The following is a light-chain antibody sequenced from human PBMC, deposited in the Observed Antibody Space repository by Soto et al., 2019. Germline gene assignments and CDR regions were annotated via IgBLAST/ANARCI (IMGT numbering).Light chain of an antibody. CDR2: KAS. CDR1: QSVGSW. J-gene: IGKJ1*01. Sequence: DIQMTQSPSTLSASVGDRVTITCRASQSVGSWLAWFQQKAGNAPKVLICKASSLESGVPPRFSGSGSGTEFPLTISLLQPDYLATYYCQQYNRAPWTFGQGTRVEIK. CDR3: QQYNRAPWT. V-gene: IGKV1-5*03.